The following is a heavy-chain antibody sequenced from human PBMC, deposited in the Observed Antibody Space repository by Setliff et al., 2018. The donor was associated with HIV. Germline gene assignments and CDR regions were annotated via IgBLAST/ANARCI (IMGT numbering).Heavy chain of an antibody. CDR2: INPSNGDT. Sequence: ASVKVSCKALGYTFNNYGVTWVRQAPGQGLEWVGWINPSNGDTNYAQKFQGRVSMTSDTSMRIAYIEVSRLKTDDTAVYFCARGLHVGSYTPLWGQGTLVTVSS. D-gene: IGHD1-26*01. CDR1: GYTFNNYG. J-gene: IGHJ4*02. V-gene: IGHV1-18*01. CDR3: ARGLHVGSYTPL.